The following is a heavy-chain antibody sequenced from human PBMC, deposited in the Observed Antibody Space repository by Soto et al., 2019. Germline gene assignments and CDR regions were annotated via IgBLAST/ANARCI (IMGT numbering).Heavy chain of an antibody. CDR2: IYWDDDK. CDR1: GFSLSTSGVG. Sequence: QITLKESGPTLVKPTQTLTLTCTFSGFSLSTSGVGVGWIRQPPGKALEWLALIYWDDDKRYSPSLKSRLIITKDTSKNQVVLTMTTMDPVDTATYYCALISSGWSPGHYWGQGSLVTVSS. J-gene: IGHJ4*02. CDR3: ALISSGWSPGHY. D-gene: IGHD6-19*01. V-gene: IGHV2-5*02.